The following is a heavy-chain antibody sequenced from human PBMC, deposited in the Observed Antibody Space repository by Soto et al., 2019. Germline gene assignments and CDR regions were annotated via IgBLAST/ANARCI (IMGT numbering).Heavy chain of an antibody. V-gene: IGHV1-69*01. CDR3: ARMYCSGGSCYSGYYYYGMDV. J-gene: IGHJ6*02. Sequence: QVQLVQSGAEVKKPGSSVKVSCKASGGTFSSYAISWVRQAPGQGLEWMGGIIPIFGTANYAQKFQGRVTITADDSTSKAYMELSSLRSEDTAVYYCARMYCSGGSCYSGYYYYGMDVWGQGTTVTVSS. CDR2: IIPIFGTA. CDR1: GGTFSSYA. D-gene: IGHD2-15*01.